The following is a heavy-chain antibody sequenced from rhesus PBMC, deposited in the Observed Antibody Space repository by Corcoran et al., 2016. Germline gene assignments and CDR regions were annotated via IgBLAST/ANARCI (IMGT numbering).Heavy chain of an antibody. CDR2: ILPSNGET. Sequence: QLRLQESGPGLVKPSETLSLTCAVSGGSISTSWWTWNRQSSGRKFQWIGRILPSNGETHYNPSLDSRVTISIDTSKNQFSLKLTSMTAADTAVYYCGRPGYDNDFWGQGILVTVSS. V-gene: IGHV4-173*01. D-gene: IGHD2-2*01. CDR1: GGSISTSW. J-gene: IGHJ4*01. CDR3: GRPGYDNDF.